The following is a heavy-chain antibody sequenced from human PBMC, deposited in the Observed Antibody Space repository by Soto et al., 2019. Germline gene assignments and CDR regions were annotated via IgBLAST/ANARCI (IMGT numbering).Heavy chain of an antibody. Sequence: QVQLVESGGGVVQPGRSLRLSCAASGFTFSSYGMHWVRQAPGKGLEWVAVIWYDGSNKYYADSVKGRFTISRDNSKNTLYLQMNSLRAEDTAVYYCAREEGDYVHGFDYWGQGTLVTVSS. CDR2: IWYDGSNK. CDR3: AREEGDYVHGFDY. V-gene: IGHV3-33*01. D-gene: IGHD4-17*01. J-gene: IGHJ4*02. CDR1: GFTFSSYG.